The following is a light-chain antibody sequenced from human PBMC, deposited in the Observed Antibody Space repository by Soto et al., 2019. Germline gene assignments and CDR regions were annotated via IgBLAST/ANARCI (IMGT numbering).Light chain of an antibody. CDR2: RAS. CDR3: QQYGTSPGST. V-gene: IGKV3-20*01. Sequence: EIVLTQSPGTLSLSPGERATLSCRASQSVSSDYLAWYQQKPGQTPKVLIYRASSRATGIPDRFSGSGSGTDFTLTISRLEPEDFAVYYCQQYGTSPGSTFGQGTRLEIK. CDR1: QSVSSDY. J-gene: IGKJ5*01.